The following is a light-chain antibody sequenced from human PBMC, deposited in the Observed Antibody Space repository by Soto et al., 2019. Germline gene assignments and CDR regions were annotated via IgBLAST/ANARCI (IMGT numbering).Light chain of an antibody. CDR3: QQYNSYPQT. J-gene: IGKJ1*01. Sequence: DIQMTQSPSTLSASVGDRVTITCRARQSSSSWLACYQHKPGKAPKLLIYDASSLESGVPSRFSCSGSGTEFTLTISSLQPDAFATYYCQQYNSYPQTFGQGTKGEIQ. CDR2: DAS. V-gene: IGKV1-5*01. CDR1: QSSSSW.